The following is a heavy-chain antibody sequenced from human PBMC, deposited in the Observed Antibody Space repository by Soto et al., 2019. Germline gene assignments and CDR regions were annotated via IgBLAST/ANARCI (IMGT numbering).Heavy chain of an antibody. CDR1: GFTFSSYS. CDR2: ISGSGGST. Sequence: HPGGSLRLSCAASGFTFSSYSMSWVRQAPGKGLEWVSAISGSGGSTYYADSVKGRFTISRDNSKNTLYLQMNSLRAEDTAVYYCAKDHNRREVTTAFDYWGQGTLVTVSS. CDR3: AKDHNRREVTTAFDY. V-gene: IGHV3-23*01. J-gene: IGHJ4*02. D-gene: IGHD4-17*01.